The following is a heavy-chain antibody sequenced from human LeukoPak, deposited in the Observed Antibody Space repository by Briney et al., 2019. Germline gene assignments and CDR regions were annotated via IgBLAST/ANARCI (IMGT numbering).Heavy chain of an antibody. Sequence: PGGPLRLSCAASGFTFSSYAMHWVRQAPGKGLEWVAVISYDGSNKYYADSVKGRFTISRDNSKNTLYLQMNSLRAEDTAVYYCARDSGEPLIIYYYYYGMDVWGQGTTVTVSS. CDR3: ARDSGEPLIIYYYYYGMDV. V-gene: IGHV3-30-3*01. J-gene: IGHJ6*02. CDR2: ISYDGSNK. CDR1: GFTFSSYA. D-gene: IGHD3-10*01.